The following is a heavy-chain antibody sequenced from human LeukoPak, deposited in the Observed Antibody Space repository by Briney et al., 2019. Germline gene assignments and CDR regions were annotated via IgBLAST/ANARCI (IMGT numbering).Heavy chain of an antibody. CDR3: ARDPHTAMVYYYYYMDV. D-gene: IGHD5-18*01. CDR2: ISGSGGST. J-gene: IGHJ6*03. CDR1: GFTLSSYA. Sequence: GGSLRLSCAASGFTLSSYAMSWVRQAPGKGLEWVSAISGSGGSTYYADSVKGRFTVSRDNSKNTLYLQMNSLRAEDTAVYYCARDPHTAMVYYYYYMDVWGTGTTVTVSS. V-gene: IGHV3-23*01.